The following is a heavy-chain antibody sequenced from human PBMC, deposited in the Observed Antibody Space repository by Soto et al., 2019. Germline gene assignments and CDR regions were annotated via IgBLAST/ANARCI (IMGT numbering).Heavy chain of an antibody. V-gene: IGHV3-53*01. D-gene: IGHD5-18*01. CDR2: IYSGGST. CDR3: ARYRTAIYGGFYYYYGMDV. J-gene: IGHJ6*02. CDR1: GFTVSSNY. Sequence: GGSLRLSCAASGFTVSSNYMSWVRQAPGKGLEWVSVIYSGGSTYYADSVKGRFTISRDNSKNTLYLQMNSLRAEDTAVYYCARYRTAIYGGFYYYYGMDVWGQGTTVTVSS.